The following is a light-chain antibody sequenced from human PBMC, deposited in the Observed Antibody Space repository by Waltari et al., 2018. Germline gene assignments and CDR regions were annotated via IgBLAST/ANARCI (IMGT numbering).Light chain of an antibody. J-gene: IGKJ4*01. CDR3: QHVYSYPVT. CDR1: QGMSGY. CDR2: AAS. V-gene: IGKV1-9*01. Sequence: DIQLTQSPSFLSASVGDRVTFTCRASQGMSGYLAWYQQKPNKAPKLLINAASTLQSGVPSRFSGGKSGTEFTLTINSLQPEDFATYFCQHVYSYPVTFGGGTTLDI.